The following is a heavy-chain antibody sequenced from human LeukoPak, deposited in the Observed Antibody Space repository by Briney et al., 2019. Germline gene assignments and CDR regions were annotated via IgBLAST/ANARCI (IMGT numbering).Heavy chain of an antibody. Sequence: ASVEVSCKASGYTLTGHYIHWVRQAPGQGLEWMGWISPHSGFTMYPQRFQGRVTMTTDTSISTAFLEVRGLRSDDTAAYYCARQTGDDALDIWGQGTMITVYS. J-gene: IGHJ3*02. CDR3: ARQTGDDALDI. CDR2: ISPHSGFT. D-gene: IGHD7-27*01. V-gene: IGHV1-2*02. CDR1: GYTLTGHY.